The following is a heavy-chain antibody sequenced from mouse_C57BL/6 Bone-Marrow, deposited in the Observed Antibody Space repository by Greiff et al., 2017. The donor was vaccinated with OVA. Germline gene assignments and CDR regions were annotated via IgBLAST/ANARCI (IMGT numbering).Heavy chain of an antibody. CDR3: ARHGSKGGYAMDY. V-gene: IGHV1-55*01. D-gene: IGHD1-1*01. J-gene: IGHJ4*01. CDR1: GYTFTSYW. CDR2: IYPGSGST. Sequence: QVQLQQPGAELVKPGASVKMSCKASGYTFTSYWITWVKQRPGQGLEWIGDIYPGSGSTNYNEKFKSKATLTVDTSSSTAYMQLSSRTSEDSAVYYCARHGSKGGYAMDYWGQGTSVTVSS.